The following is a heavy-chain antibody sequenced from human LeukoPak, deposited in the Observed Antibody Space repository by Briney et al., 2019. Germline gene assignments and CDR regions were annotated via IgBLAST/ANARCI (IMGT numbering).Heavy chain of an antibody. D-gene: IGHD6-6*01. V-gene: IGHV1-2*02. Sequence: ASVKVSCKASGYTFTGYYMHWVRQAPGQGLEWMGWINPNSGGTNYAQKFQGRVTMTRDTSISTAYMELSRLRSDDTVVYYCARDTTSIAARRGEYYFDYWGQGTLVTVSS. CDR3: ARDTTSIAARRGEYYFDY. CDR2: INPNSGGT. CDR1: GYTFTGYY. J-gene: IGHJ4*02.